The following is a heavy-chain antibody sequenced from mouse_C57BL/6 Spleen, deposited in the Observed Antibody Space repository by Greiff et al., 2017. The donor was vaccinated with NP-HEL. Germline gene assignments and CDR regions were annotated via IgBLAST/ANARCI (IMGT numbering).Heavy chain of an antibody. CDR3: ARSRGSSAPYAMDG. Sequence: QVQLQQSGAELAKPGASVKLSCKASGYTFTSYWMHWVKQRPGRGLEWIGYINPSSGYTKYNQKFKDKATLTADKSSSTAYMQMSSLTYEDSADYYCARSRGSSAPYAMDGWGKGTSVTVSS. J-gene: IGHJ4*01. CDR1: GYTFTSYW. CDR2: INPSSGYT. V-gene: IGHV1-7*01. D-gene: IGHD1-1*01.